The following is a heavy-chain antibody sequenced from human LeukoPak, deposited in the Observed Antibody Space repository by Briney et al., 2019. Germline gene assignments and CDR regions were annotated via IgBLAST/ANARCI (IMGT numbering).Heavy chain of an antibody. V-gene: IGHV4-38-2*02. D-gene: IGHD3-10*01. Sequence: PSETLSLTCTVSGYSISSGYYWGWIRQPPGKGLEWIGSIYHSGSTYYNPSLKSQVTISVDTSKNQFSLKLSSVTAADTAVYYCARSGTMVRGVINAFDIWGQGTMVTVSS. J-gene: IGHJ3*02. CDR3: ARSGTMVRGVINAFDI. CDR1: GYSISSGYY. CDR2: IYHSGST.